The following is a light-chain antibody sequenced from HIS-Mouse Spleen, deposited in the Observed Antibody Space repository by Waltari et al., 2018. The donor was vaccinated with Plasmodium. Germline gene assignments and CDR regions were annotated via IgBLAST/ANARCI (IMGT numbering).Light chain of an antibody. CDR2: EVS. CDR1: HSAVGRYYF. V-gene: IGLV2-14*01. Sequence: QSALTPPASVSGSPGQTVPISFTVTHSAVGRYYFSPWYQQHPGKAPKLMIYEVSNRPSGVANRFSGSKSGNTASLTISGLQAEDEADYYCSSYTSSSTRVFGGGTKLTVL. J-gene: IGLJ2*01. CDR3: SSYTSSSTRV.